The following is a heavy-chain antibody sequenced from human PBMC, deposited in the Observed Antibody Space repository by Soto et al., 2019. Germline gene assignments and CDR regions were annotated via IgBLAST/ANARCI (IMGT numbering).Heavy chain of an antibody. J-gene: IGHJ4*02. Sequence: EVQLLESGGDLVQPGGSLRLSCAASGFSFSTSSMAWVRQPPGKGLELVSAISPSASDTLYADSVKGRFTIFRDNSKNTLFLQMTSLRAEDTAVYYCAKGGYTFAYEWVQGTLVTVSS. CDR1: GFSFSTSS. V-gene: IGHV3-23*01. CDR3: AKGGYTFAYE. CDR2: ISPSASDT. D-gene: IGHD5-18*01.